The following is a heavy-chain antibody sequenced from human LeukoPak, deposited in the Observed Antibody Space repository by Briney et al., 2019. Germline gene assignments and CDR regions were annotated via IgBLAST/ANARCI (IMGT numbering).Heavy chain of an antibody. Sequence: GGSLRLSCVASGFTFSNYAMHWVRQAPGKGLEWVAVISYGGSNKYYADSVKGRFSISRDSSKNILYLQMNSLRAEDTAVYYCAKDRCSNGVGCYYYYMDVWGKGTTVTISS. CDR3: AKDRCSNGVGCYYYYMDV. CDR1: GFTFSNYA. D-gene: IGHD2-8*01. J-gene: IGHJ6*03. CDR2: ISYGGSNK. V-gene: IGHV3-30*04.